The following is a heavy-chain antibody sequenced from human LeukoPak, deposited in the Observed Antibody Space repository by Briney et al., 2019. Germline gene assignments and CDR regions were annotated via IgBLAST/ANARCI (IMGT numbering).Heavy chain of an antibody. D-gene: IGHD6-6*01. CDR3: ARDETPGSSSSEFDY. V-gene: IGHV3-7*01. J-gene: IGHJ4*02. Sequence: TGGSLRLSCAASGFTFSSYWMSWVRQAPGKGLEWVANIKHDGSEKYYVDSVKGRFTISRDNAKNSLYLQMNSLRAEDTAVYYCARDETPGSSSSEFDYWGQGTLVTVSS. CDR1: GFTFSSYW. CDR2: IKHDGSEK.